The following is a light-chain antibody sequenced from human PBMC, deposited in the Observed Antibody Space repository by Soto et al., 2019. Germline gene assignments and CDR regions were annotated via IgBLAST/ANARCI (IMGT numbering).Light chain of an antibody. V-gene: IGLV1-40*01. J-gene: IGLJ1*01. Sequence: QSVLTQPNSVSGAPGQRVTISCTGSSSNIGAGYDVHWYQQLPGTVPKLLIHGNSNRPSGDPDRFSGSKSGTTASLAITGLQAEDEADYYCQSYDSSLSGYVFGSGTKHTVL. CDR3: QSYDSSLSGYV. CDR2: GNS. CDR1: SSNIGAGYD.